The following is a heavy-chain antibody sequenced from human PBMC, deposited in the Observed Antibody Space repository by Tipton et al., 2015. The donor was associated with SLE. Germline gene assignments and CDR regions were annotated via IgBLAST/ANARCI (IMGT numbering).Heavy chain of an antibody. V-gene: IGHV4-39*01. CDR3: VRQPTEGWFDP. CDR2: MFYSGST. CDR1: GDSISISTYS. Sequence: GLVKPSETLSLTCPVSGDSISISTYSWGWIRQPPGKGLEWIGSMFYSGSTYYNSSLKSRVTISVDTSKNQFSLKLSSVTAADTSVYYCVRQPTEGWFDPWGQGTLVTVSS. J-gene: IGHJ5*02.